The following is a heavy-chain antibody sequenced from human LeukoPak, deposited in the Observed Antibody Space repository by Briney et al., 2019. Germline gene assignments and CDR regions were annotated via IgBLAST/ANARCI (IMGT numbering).Heavy chain of an antibody. J-gene: IGHJ6*02. D-gene: IGHD2-15*01. CDR2: ISSSGSTI. V-gene: IGHV3-48*03. CDR1: GFTFSSYE. CDR3: AREISCSGGSCYDNYYYHGMDV. Sequence: PGGSLRLSCAASGFTFSSYEMNWVRQAPGKGLEWVSYISSSGSTIYYVDSVKGRFTISRDNAKNSLYLQMNSLRAEDTAVYYCAREISCSGGSCYDNYYYHGMDVWGQGTTVTVSS.